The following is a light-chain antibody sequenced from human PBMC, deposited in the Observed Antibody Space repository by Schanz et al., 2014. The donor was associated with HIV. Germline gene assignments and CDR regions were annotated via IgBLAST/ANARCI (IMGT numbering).Light chain of an antibody. CDR1: QTVSKN. V-gene: IGKV3-15*01. CDR2: GAS. J-gene: IGKJ1*01. CDR3: QQYGSSPPT. Sequence: EIVMTQSPGTLSVSPGERATLSCRASQTVSKNLAWYQQKPGQAPRLLIYGASTRVTGIPARFSGSGSGTEFTLTISRLEPEDFAVYYCQQYGSSPPTFGQGTTVEIK.